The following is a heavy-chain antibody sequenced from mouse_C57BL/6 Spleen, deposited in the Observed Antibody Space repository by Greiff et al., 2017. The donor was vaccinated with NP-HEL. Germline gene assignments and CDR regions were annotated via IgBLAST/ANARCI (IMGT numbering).Heavy chain of an antibody. CDR2: IDPNSGGT. J-gene: IGHJ4*01. Sequence: QVHVKQPGAELVKPGASVKLSCKASGYTFTSYWMHWVKQRPGRGLEWIGRIDPNSGGTKYNEKFKSKATLTVDKPSSTAYMQLSSLTSEDSAVYYCARERGYDYDVLYYAMDYWGQGTSVTVSS. CDR3: ARERGYDYDVLYYAMDY. D-gene: IGHD2-4*01. V-gene: IGHV1-72*01. CDR1: GYTFTSYW.